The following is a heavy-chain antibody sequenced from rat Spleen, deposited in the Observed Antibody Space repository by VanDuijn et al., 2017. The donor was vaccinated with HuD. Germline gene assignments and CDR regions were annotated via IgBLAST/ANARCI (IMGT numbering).Heavy chain of an antibody. V-gene: IGHV5S13*01. J-gene: IGHJ4*01. CDR3: ARHMAGLYVMDA. Sequence: EVQLVESGGGLVQPGRSMKLSCAASGFTFSNFGMHWIRQAPTKGLEWVATISIIAGATYYRDSVKGRFTISRDNAKNTLYLQMDSLRSEDTATYYCARHMAGLYVMDAWGQGTLVTVSS. CDR2: ISIIAGAT. D-gene: IGHD1-3*01. CDR1: GFTFSNFG.